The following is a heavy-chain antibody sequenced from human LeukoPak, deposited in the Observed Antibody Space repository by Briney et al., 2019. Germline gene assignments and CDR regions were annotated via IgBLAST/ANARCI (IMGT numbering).Heavy chain of an antibody. V-gene: IGHV3-21*01. CDR1: GFTFSSHG. CDR2: ISSSSSYI. CDR3: ARVVGATDPFDY. Sequence: GGSLRLSCAASGFTFSSHGMNWVRQAPGKGLEWVSSISSSSSYIYYADSVKGRFTISRDNAKNSLYLQMNSLRAEDTAVYYCARVVGATDPFDYWGQGTLVTVSS. J-gene: IGHJ4*02. D-gene: IGHD1-26*01.